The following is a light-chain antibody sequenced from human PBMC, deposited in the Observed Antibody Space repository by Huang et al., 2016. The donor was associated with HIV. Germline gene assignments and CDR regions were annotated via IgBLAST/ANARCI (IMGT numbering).Light chain of an antibody. V-gene: IGKV3-15*01. CDR1: RSVSSN. Sequence: EILMTQSPATLSVSPGERATLSCRASRSVSSNLAWYQQNPGQAPRLLSDGASTRATGIPARFSGSGSGTEFTLTINSLQSEDFALYYCQQYDNWPWTFGQGTKVEIK. CDR2: GAS. CDR3: QQYDNWPWT. J-gene: IGKJ1*01.